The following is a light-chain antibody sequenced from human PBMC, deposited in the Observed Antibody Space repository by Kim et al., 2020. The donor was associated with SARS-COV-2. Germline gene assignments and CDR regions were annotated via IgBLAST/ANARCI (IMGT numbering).Light chain of an antibody. CDR3: QHTWT. Sequence: STLSASVGDRVTITCRASQSISSWLAWYQQKPGKAPKLLIYDASSLESGVPSRFSGSGSGTEFTLTISSLQPDDFATYYCQHTWTFGQGTKVEIK. CDR1: QSISSW. CDR2: DAS. V-gene: IGKV1-5*01. J-gene: IGKJ1*01.